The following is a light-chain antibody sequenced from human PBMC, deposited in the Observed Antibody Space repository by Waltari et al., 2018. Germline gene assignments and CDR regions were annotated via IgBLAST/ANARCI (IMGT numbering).Light chain of an antibody. J-gene: IGLJ2*01. CDR3: SSYKGSSTL. CDR2: DVT. Sequence: QSALTQPASVSGSPGQSITISCTGTSSAVGGFNYVSWYQQHPGKAPKLLIYDVTNRPSGVSNRFSGSKSANTASLTISGLQAEDEADYYCSSYKGSSTLFGGGTKLTVL. CDR1: SSAVGGFNY. V-gene: IGLV2-14*03.